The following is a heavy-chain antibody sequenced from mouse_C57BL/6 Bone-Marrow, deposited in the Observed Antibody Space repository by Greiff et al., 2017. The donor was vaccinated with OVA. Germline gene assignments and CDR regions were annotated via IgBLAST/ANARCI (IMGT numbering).Heavy chain of an antibody. Sequence: EVQLQQSGAELVRPGASVKLSCTASGFNIKDDYMHWVKQRPEQGLEWIGWIVPENGDTEYASKFQGKATITVDTSSNTAYLHLSSLTSEDTAVYYCTAVAPYAMDYWGQGTSVTVSS. V-gene: IGHV14-4*01. CDR1: GFNIKDDY. J-gene: IGHJ4*01. D-gene: IGHD1-1*01. CDR3: TAVAPYAMDY. CDR2: IVPENGDT.